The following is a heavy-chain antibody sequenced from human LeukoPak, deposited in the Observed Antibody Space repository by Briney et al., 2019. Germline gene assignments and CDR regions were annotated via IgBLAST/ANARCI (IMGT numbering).Heavy chain of an antibody. CDR2: ILYSQST. CDR3: AKSNGYGLIDI. Sequence: SQTRSLTCTVSRRSISTINYYCGWVRQPPGNALEWTGHILYSQSTYKSSSLKSRVTKSLDTSRNQFSLKLNSGTAADTAVYYCAKSNGYGLIDIWGQGTMVTVSS. D-gene: IGHD3-10*01. CDR1: RRSISTINYY. J-gene: IGHJ3*02. V-gene: IGHV4-39*07.